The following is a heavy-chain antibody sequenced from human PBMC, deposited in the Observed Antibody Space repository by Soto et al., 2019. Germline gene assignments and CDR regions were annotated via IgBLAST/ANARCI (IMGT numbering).Heavy chain of an antibody. V-gene: IGHV3-66*01. CDR3: ARDFFPPVRDYYYMDV. CDR2: IYGGGST. J-gene: IGHJ6*03. Sequence: GGSLRLSCAASGFTVSSNYMSWVRQAPGKGLEWVSVIYGGGSTYYADSVKGRFTISRDNSKNTLYLQMNSLRAEDTAVYYCARDFFPPVRDYYYMDVWGKGTTVTV. D-gene: IGHD3-3*01. CDR1: GFTVSSNY.